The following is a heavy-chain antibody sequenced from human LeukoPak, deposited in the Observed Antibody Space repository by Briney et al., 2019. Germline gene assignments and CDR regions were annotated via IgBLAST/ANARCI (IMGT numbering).Heavy chain of an antibody. D-gene: IGHD1-1*01. CDR2: IKQDGREK. J-gene: IGHJ4*02. CDR1: GFTFSSYW. V-gene: IGHV3-7*01. CDR3: AREFPSTTASYYFDY. Sequence: PGGSLRLSCAASGFTFSSYWMSWVRQAPGKGLEWVANIKQDGREKYYVDSVKGRFTISRDNAKNALYLQMDSLRAEDTAVYYCAREFPSTTASYYFDYWGQGTLVPVS.